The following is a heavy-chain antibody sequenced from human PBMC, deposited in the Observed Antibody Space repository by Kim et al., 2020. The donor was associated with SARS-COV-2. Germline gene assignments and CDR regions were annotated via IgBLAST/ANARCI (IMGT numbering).Heavy chain of an antibody. D-gene: IGHD1-7*01. J-gene: IGHJ5*02. CDR1: GGSFSGYY. CDR2: INHSGST. Sequence: SETLSLTCAVYGGSFSGYYWSWIRQPPGKGLEWIGEINHSGSTNYNPSLKSRVTISVDTSKNQFSLKLSSVTAADTAVYYCARLLNWNYSWFDPWGQGTLVTVSS. V-gene: IGHV4-34*01. CDR3: ARLLNWNYSWFDP.